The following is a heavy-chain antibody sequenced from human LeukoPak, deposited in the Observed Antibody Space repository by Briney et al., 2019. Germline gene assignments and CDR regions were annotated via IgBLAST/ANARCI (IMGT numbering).Heavy chain of an antibody. D-gene: IGHD3-22*01. CDR2: INHSGST. CDR1: GGSFSGYY. J-gene: IGHJ4*02. Sequence: SETLSLTCAVYGGSFSGYYWSWIRQPPGKGLEWIGEINHSGSTNYNPSLKSRGTISVDPSKNQFSLKLSSVPAADTAVYYCARAEKDDSPEYYFDYWGQGTLVTVSS. V-gene: IGHV4-34*01. CDR3: ARAEKDDSPEYYFDY.